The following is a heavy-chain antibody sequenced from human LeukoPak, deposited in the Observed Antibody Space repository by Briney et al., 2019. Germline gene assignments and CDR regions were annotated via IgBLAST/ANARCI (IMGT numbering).Heavy chain of an antibody. V-gene: IGHV3-21*01. CDR3: VRVKRSSTPSFDAFAV. CDR1: GFTFSDFS. D-gene: IGHD2-2*01. J-gene: IGHJ3*01. Sequence: GGSLRLSCAASGFTFSDFSMNWVRQAPGKGLEWVSSITSGGTYIYYADSVTGRFTISRDNAKNSLYLQMNSLTVEDTAVYYCVRVKRSSTPSFDAFAVWGQGTVVSVSS. CDR2: ITSGGTYI.